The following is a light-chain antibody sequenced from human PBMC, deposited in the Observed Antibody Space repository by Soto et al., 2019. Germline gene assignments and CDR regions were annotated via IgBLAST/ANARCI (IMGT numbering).Light chain of an antibody. J-gene: IGKJ4*01. CDR1: QSISSN. V-gene: IGKV1-39*01. Sequence: DIQMTQSPSSLSSSVGDRVTITCRASQSISSNLNWYQQKPGKAPKLLMYASSSLQSGVPSRFSGSGSETDFSLTISSLQPEDFATYYCQQRYSTPFTFGGGTKVEI. CDR3: QQRYSTPFT. CDR2: ASS.